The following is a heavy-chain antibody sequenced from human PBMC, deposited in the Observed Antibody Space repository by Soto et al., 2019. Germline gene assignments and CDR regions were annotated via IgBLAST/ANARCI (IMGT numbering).Heavy chain of an antibody. J-gene: IGHJ3*02. Sequence: QVQLQQWGAGLLKPSETLSLTCAVYGGSFTGYSWSWIRQSPGKGLEWIGEINHSGSTTYNPSLKSRVTISGDTSKNQFSLNLSSVTAADPAVYYCARNRAFDIWGQGTMATVSS. CDR3: ARNRAFDI. CDR2: INHSGST. V-gene: IGHV4-34*01. CDR1: GGSFTGYS.